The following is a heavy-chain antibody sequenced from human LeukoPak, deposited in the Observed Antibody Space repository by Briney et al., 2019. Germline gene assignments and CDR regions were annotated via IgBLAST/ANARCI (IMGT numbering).Heavy chain of an antibody. CDR2: INSDESIT. Sequence: AGSLRLSCAASGFTFHLYAMYWVRQAPGKGLVWVSRINSDESITTYADSVKGRFTISRDNAKNTLYLQMNSLRAEDTAVYYCARGLVPGFLDYWGQGTPVTVSS. J-gene: IGHJ4*02. D-gene: IGHD4-11*01. CDR1: GFTFHLYA. V-gene: IGHV3-74*01. CDR3: ARGLVPGFLDY.